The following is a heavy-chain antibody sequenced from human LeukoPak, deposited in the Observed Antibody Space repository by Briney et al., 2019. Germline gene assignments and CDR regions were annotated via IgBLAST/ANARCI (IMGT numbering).Heavy chain of an antibody. D-gene: IGHD3-10*01. V-gene: IGHV4-30-2*05. J-gene: IGHJ4*02. Sequence: PSETLSLTCAVSGGSISSGGYSWSWIRQPPGKGLEWIGYIYYSGSTYYNPSLKSRVTISVDTSKNQFSLKLSSVTAADTAVYYCARGLMNGDYYGSGSPLGYWGQGTLVTVSS. CDR3: ARGLMNGDYYGSGSPLGY. CDR2: IYYSGST. CDR1: GGSISSGGYS.